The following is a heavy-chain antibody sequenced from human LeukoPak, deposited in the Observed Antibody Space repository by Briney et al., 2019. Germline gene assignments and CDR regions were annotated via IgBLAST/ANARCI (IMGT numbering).Heavy chain of an antibody. V-gene: IGHV1-8*01. Sequence: ASVKVSCKTSGYTFTNYDINWVRQATGQGLEWLGWMSPKNGDTRYAQKFQGRVTMTRDTSTNTAYMELTALTSEDTAVYYCARNPPRTGDFNSWGQGALVTVSS. J-gene: IGHJ4*02. CDR1: GYTFTNYD. CDR2: MSPKNGDT. CDR3: ARNPPRTGDFNS. D-gene: IGHD7-27*01.